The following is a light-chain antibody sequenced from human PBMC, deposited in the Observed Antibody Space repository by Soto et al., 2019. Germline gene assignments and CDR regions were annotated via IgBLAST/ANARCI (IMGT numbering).Light chain of an antibody. CDR2: KAS. V-gene: IGKV1-5*03. CDR1: QSISTW. J-gene: IGKJ1*01. CDR3: QQYNNYPWT. Sequence: DIQMTQSPSTLSASVGDRVTITCRASQSISTWLAWYQQKPGKAPNLLISKASSLESGVPSRFIGSASGTEFALTISSLQPDDFATYYCQQYNNYPWTFGQGTKVEIK.